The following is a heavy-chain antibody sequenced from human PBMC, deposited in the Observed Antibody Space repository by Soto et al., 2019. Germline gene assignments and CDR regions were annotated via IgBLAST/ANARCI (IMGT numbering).Heavy chain of an antibody. D-gene: IGHD2-21*01. CDR3: ARGPYRNYYYYYYMDV. J-gene: IGHJ6*03. CDR2: IIPILGIA. Sequence: QVQLVQSGAEVQKPGSSVKVSCKASGGTFSSYTISWVRQAPGQGLEWMGRIIPILGIANYAQKFQGRVTITADKSTSTAYMELSSLRSEDTAVYYCARGPYRNYYYYYYMDVWGKGTTVTVSS. CDR1: GGTFSSYT. V-gene: IGHV1-69*02.